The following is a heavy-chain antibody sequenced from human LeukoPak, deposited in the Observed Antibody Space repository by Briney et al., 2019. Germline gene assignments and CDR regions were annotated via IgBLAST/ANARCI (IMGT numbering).Heavy chain of an antibody. CDR2: ISAYNGNT. CDR1: GYTFTSYG. D-gene: IGHD3-9*01. V-gene: IGHV1-18*01. CDR3: AISDILTGYYSTTFDY. Sequence: ASVKVSCKASGYTFTSYGISWVRQAPGQGLEWMGWISAYNGNTNYAQKLQGRVTMTTDTSTSTAYMELRSLRSDDTAAYYCAISDILTGYYSTTFDYWGQGTLVTVSS. J-gene: IGHJ4*02.